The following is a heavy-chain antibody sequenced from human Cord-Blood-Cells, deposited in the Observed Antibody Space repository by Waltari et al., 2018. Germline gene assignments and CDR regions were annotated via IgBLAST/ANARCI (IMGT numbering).Heavy chain of an antibody. CDR1: GFSLSNARMG. Sequence: QVTLKESGPVLVKPTETLTLTCTVPGFSLSNARMGVSWIRPPPGKALEWLAHIFSNDEKSYSTSLKSRLTISKDTSKSQVVLTMTNMDPVDTATYYCARGPSAIFGVVIYNWFDPWGQGTLVTVSS. J-gene: IGHJ5*02. CDR3: ARGPSAIFGVVIYNWFDP. D-gene: IGHD3-3*01. CDR2: IFSNDEK. V-gene: IGHV2-26*01.